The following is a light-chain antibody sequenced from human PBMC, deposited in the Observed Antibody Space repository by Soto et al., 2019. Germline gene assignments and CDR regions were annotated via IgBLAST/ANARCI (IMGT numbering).Light chain of an antibody. V-gene: IGKV1D-16*01. CDR1: QRISSW. CDR2: AAS. Sequence: DSQMTQSPSTLSASVGDRVTIXXRASQRISSWLAWYQQKPGKAPMLXIYAASSLQSGVPSRFSGSGSGTEFTLTISNLQPEDFATYYCQQYYSHPLTFGQGTRLEIK. J-gene: IGKJ5*01. CDR3: QQYYSHPLT.